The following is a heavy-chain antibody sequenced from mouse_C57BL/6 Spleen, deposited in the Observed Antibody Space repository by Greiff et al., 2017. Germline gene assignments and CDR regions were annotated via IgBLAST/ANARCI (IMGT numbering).Heavy chain of an antibody. CDR3: SRSMVTTRAWFAY. V-gene: IGHV1-85*01. D-gene: IGHD2-2*01. J-gene: IGHJ3*01. Sequence: QVQLKESGPELVKPGASVKLSCKASGYTFTSYDINWVKQRPGQGLEWIGWIYPRDGSTKYNEKFKGKATLTVDTSSSTAYMELHSLTSEDSAVYVCSRSMVTTRAWFAYWGQGTLVTVSA. CDR1: GYTFTSYD. CDR2: IYPRDGST.